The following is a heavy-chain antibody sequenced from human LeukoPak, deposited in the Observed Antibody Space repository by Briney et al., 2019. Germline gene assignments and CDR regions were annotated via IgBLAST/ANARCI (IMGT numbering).Heavy chain of an antibody. Sequence: PSETLSLTCTVSGGSISSYYWSWIRQPPGKGLEWIGYIYDSGSTNYNPSLKSRVTISVDTSTNQFSLKLSSVTAADTAVYYCAREEHSSGWYAWGQGPLVTVSS. CDR2: IYDSGST. V-gene: IGHV4-59*01. CDR1: GGSISSYY. D-gene: IGHD6-19*01. CDR3: AREEHSSGWYA. J-gene: IGHJ4*02.